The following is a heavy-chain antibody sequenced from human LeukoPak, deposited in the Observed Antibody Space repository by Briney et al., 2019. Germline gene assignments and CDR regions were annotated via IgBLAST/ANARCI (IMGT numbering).Heavy chain of an antibody. Sequence: GGSLRLSCAASGYTFTSYAMHWVRQAPGQRLEWMGWINAGNGNTKYSQEFQGRVTITRDTSASTAYMELSSLRSEDMAVYYCARGGGPLDAFDIWGQGTMVTVSS. J-gene: IGHJ3*02. CDR2: INAGNGNT. CDR1: GYTFTSYA. V-gene: IGHV1-3*03. D-gene: IGHD3-16*01. CDR3: ARGGGPLDAFDI.